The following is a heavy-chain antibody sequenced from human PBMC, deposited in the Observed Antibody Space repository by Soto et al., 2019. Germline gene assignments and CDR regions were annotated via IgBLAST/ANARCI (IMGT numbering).Heavy chain of an antibody. CDR3: AKGLSAYSSRPTDHPMSY. J-gene: IGHJ4*02. V-gene: IGHV3-30*18. CDR2: ISYDGSNK. CDR1: GLTFSSYG. D-gene: IGHD6-13*01. Sequence: QVQLVESGGGVVQPGRSLRLSCAASGLTFSSYGMHWVRQAPGKGLEWVAVISYDGSNKYYADSVKGRFTISRDNSKNTRDLQMNSLRAQDTAVYYCAKGLSAYSSRPTDHPMSYWGQGTLVTVSS.